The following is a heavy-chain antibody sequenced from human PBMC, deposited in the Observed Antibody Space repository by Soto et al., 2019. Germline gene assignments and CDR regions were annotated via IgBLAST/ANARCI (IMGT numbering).Heavy chain of an antibody. V-gene: IGHV3-23*01. CDR3: AKEDDLWTNGHFDI. CDR2: IDGSGDSA. Sequence: DVQLLESGGGRVQPGGSLRLSCAASGFDFSNYDMSWVRQAPGKGLEWVAGIDGSGDSAYYADSVKGRFTISRDNSEDTLYVQMNSLRSEDTAIYYCAKEDDLWTNGHFDIWGQGTLVTVSS. CDR1: GFDFSNYD. D-gene: IGHD3-3*01. J-gene: IGHJ3*02.